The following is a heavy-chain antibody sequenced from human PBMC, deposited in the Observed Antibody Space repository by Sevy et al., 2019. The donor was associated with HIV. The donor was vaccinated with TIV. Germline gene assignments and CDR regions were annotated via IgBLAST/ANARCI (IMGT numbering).Heavy chain of an antibody. D-gene: IGHD3-22*01. CDR2: ISSSGTTI. CDR3: AGSPSSANFPDSFDW. Sequence: GGSLRLSCAASGFTFSSYSMNWVRQAPGKGLEWVSFISSSGTTIYYADSVKGRFTISRDNSKKSLFLQMNSLRDEDTAVYYCAGSPSSANFPDSFDWWGQGTLVTVSS. V-gene: IGHV3-48*02. CDR1: GFTFSSYS. J-gene: IGHJ4*02.